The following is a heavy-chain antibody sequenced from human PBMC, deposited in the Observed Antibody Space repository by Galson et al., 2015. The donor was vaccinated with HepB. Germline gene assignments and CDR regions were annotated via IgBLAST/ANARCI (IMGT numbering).Heavy chain of an antibody. CDR1: GFTFDDYA. D-gene: IGHD5-24*01. CDR3: AKDRAEMAPFDAFDI. CDR2: ISWNSGSI. J-gene: IGHJ3*02. Sequence: SLRLSCAASGFTFDDYAMHWVRQAPGKGLEWVSGISWNSGSIGYADSVKGRFTISRDNAKNSLYLQMNSLRAEDTALYYCAKDRAEMAPFDAFDIWGQGTMVTVSS. V-gene: IGHV3-9*01.